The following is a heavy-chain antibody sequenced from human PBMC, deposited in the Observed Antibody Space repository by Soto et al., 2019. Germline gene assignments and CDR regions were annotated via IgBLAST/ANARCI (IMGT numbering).Heavy chain of an antibody. CDR1: GYSFTSYW. CDR2: IYPGDSDT. CDR3: ARQLLGYCSSTSCYSYYYYGMDV. D-gene: IGHD2-2*02. J-gene: IGHJ6*02. V-gene: IGHV5-51*01. Sequence: GESLKISCKGSGYSFTSYWIGWVRQMPGKGLEWMGIIYPGDSDTRYSPSFQGQVTISADKSISTAYLQWSSLKASDTAMYYCARQLLGYCSSTSCYSYYYYGMDVWGQGTTVTVSS.